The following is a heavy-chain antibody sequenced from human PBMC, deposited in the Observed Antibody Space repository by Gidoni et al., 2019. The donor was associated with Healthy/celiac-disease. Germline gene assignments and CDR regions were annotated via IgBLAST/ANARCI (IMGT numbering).Heavy chain of an antibody. CDR1: GFTFSSYW. V-gene: IGHV3-7*01. J-gene: IGHJ5*02. Sequence: VQLVESGGGLVQPGGSLRLSCAASGFTFSSYWMRWVRQAPGTVLEWVANIKQAGSEKYYVDSVKGRFTSSRDNAKNSLYLQMNSLRAEDTAVYYCASAFPNWFDPWGQGTLVTVSS. CDR2: IKQAGSEK. CDR3: ASAFPNWFDP.